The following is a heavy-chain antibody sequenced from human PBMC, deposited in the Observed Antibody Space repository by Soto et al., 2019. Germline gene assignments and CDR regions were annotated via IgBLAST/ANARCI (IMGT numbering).Heavy chain of an antibody. CDR2: VSSTGSAI. CDR3: AAYNTSRHAAFDI. Sequence: EVQLVESGGGLVQPGGSLRLSCAASGFTFIIYEMNWVRQAPGKGLEWVSYVSSTGSAIYYADSVKGRFTISRDNAKKSLFLIMDSLRVEDTAVYYCAAYNTSRHAAFDIWGQGTMVIVSS. V-gene: IGHV3-48*03. J-gene: IGHJ3*02. D-gene: IGHD1-20*01. CDR1: GFTFIIYE.